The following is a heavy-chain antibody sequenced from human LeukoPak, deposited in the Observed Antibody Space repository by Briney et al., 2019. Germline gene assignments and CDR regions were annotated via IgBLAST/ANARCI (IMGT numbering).Heavy chain of an antibody. J-gene: IGHJ4*02. Sequence: ASVKVSCKASGYTFTSNYIHWVRQAPGQGLEWMGMIYPRDGSTSYAQKFQGRVTVTRDTSTSTVHMELSGLRSEDTAVYYCAREGIRSSGLDYWGQGTLVTDSS. V-gene: IGHV1-46*01. CDR2: IYPRDGST. D-gene: IGHD6-19*01. CDR1: GYTFTSNY. CDR3: AREGIRSSGLDY.